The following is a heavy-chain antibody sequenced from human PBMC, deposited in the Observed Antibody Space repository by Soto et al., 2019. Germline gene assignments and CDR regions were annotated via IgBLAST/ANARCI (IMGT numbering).Heavy chain of an antibody. CDR2: IKQDGSEK. V-gene: IGHV3-7*01. J-gene: IGHJ3*02. D-gene: IGHD5-18*01. CDR1: GFTFSRYW. CDR3: ARGDTPMITGMDSFDI. Sequence: GGSLILPCAGPGFTFSRYWMNWVRQAPGKGLEWVANIKQDGSEKNYVDSVKGRFTISRDNARNSLYLQMDSLRAEDTAVYFCARGDTPMITGMDSFDIWGQGTMVTVSS.